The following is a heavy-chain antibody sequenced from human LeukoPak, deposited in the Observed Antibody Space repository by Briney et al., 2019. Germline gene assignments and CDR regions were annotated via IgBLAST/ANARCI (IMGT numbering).Heavy chain of an antibody. J-gene: IGHJ4*02. CDR1: GGSISTYY. Sequence: SETLSLTCTVSGGSISTYYWNGIRQTPGKGLEWIGYIYYSGSTNYNPSLKSRVTISVDTFKNQFSLKLSSVTAADTAVYYCARQRLLWFGESNSGFDYWGQGTLVTVSS. CDR3: ARQRLLWFGESNSGFDY. CDR2: IYYSGST. D-gene: IGHD3-10*01. V-gene: IGHV4-59*08.